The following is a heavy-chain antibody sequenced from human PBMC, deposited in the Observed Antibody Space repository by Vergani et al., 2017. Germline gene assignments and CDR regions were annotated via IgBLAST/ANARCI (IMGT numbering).Heavy chain of an antibody. D-gene: IGHD5-24*01. V-gene: IGHV1-2*02. Sequence: QVQLVQSGAEVKKYGASVKVSCKASGYTFTGYYMQWVRQAPGQGLKWMGWINPNSGDTNYAQKFQGRVTMTRDTSISTAYMELSRLRSDDTAVYYCARVALPEMATIIFRDWGQGTLVTVAS. J-gene: IGHJ4*02. CDR3: ARVALPEMATIIFRD. CDR2: INPNSGDT. CDR1: GYTFTGYY.